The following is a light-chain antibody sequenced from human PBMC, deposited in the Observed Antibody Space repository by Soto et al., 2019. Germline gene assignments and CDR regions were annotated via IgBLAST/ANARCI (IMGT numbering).Light chain of an antibody. CDR1: QSLLHSNGYNY. CDR2: LGS. CDR3: LQALQTPLT. V-gene: IGKV2-28*01. J-gene: IGKJ4*01. Sequence: DIVMTQSPLSLPVTPGEPASISCRSSQSLLHSNGYNYLDWYLQKPGQSPHLLIYLGSNRASGVPDRFSGSGSGTDFTLNISRVEADDAGVYYCLQALQTPLTFGGGTKVDIK.